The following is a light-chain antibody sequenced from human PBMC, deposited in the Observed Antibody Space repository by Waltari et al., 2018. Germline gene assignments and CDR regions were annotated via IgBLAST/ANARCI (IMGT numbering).Light chain of an antibody. CDR1: QSVTRA. CDR3: QHYLRLPVT. J-gene: IGKJ1*01. CDR2: GAS. V-gene: IGKV3-20*01. Sequence: EIVLTQSPGTLSLSPGESATLSCSTSQSVTRALAWYQQKPGQAPRLLIYGASNRATGIPDRFSGSGSGTDFSLTISSLEPEDFAVYYCQHYLRLPVTFGQGTKVEVK.